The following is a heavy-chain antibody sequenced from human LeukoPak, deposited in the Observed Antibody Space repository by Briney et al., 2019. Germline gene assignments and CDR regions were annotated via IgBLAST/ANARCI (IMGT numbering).Heavy chain of an antibody. D-gene: IGHD4-17*01. Sequence: PSETLSLTCAVYGGSFSVYYWSWVRQTPGRGLEWIGEINHSGYTNDSPSLKSRVTLSIDTSRKQFSLNLRSVTVADTGIYYCTRMTTGHDYWGQGTLVTVSS. J-gene: IGHJ4*02. CDR1: GGSFSVYY. CDR3: TRMTTGHDY. CDR2: INHSGYT. V-gene: IGHV4-34*01.